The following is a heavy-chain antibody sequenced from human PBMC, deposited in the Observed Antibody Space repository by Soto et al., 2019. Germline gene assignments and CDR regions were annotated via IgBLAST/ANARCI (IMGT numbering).Heavy chain of an antibody. J-gene: IGHJ6*02. V-gene: IGHV3-30-3*01. D-gene: IGHD2-2*02. Sequence: GGSLRLSCAASGFTFSSYAMHWVRQAPGKGLEWVAVISYDGSNKYYADSVKGRFTISRDNSKNTLYLQMNSLRAEDTAVYYCAREFGYCSSTSCYRGNYYYGMDVWGQGTTVTVSS. CDR3: AREFGYCSSTSCYRGNYYYGMDV. CDR1: GFTFSSYA. CDR2: ISYDGSNK.